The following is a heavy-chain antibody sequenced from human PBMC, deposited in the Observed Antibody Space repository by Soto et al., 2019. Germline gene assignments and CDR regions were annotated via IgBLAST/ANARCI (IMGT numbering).Heavy chain of an antibody. D-gene: IGHD2-21*02. J-gene: IGHJ6*02. V-gene: IGHV5-51*01. CDR1: GYSFTSYW. Sequence: PGESLKISCKGSGYSFTSYWIGWVRQMPGKGLEWMGIIYPGDSDTRYSPSFQGQVTISAYKSISPAYLQWSSLKASDTAMYYCARHVAYCGGDCSDYYYYGMDVWGQGTTVTVSS. CDR3: ARHVAYCGGDCSDYYYYGMDV. CDR2: IYPGDSDT.